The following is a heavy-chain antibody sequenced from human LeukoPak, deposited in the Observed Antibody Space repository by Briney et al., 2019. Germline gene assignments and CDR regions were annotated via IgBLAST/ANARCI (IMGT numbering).Heavy chain of an antibody. CDR3: SRGLDSRKLGH. V-gene: IGHV4-31*03. D-gene: IGHD3-22*01. CDR1: GASFNSDDQY. CDR2: IHPSGML. Sequence: PSETLSLTGTVSGASFNSDDQYLNCIRQSPGKGLEWIGSIHPSGMLYNNPSLESRVTMSRDTSKNQFSLNLNSVTAADTAVYFCSRGLDSRKLGHWGQGILVTVSS. J-gene: IGHJ4*02.